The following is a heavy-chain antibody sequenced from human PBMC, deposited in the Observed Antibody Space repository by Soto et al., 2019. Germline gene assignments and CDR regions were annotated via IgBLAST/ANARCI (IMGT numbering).Heavy chain of an antibody. Sequence: QVQLMQSGAEVKKPGASVKVSCKTSVYMFISRVRQAPGQGPEWMGWISAYSGKTQYSQNFQDRFTMTTDTSTNTAYMELRSLRSEDTAIYYCAVDSSGSTADYYYYYGLDVWGQGTTVTVSS. D-gene: IGHD3-22*01. CDR1: VYMF. CDR3: AVDSSGSTADYYYYYGLDV. J-gene: IGHJ6*02. V-gene: IGHV1-18*01. CDR2: ISAYSGKT.